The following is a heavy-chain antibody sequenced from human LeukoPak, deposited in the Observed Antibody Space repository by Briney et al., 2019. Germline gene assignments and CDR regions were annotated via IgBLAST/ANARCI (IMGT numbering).Heavy chain of an antibody. CDR1: GFTFSSYG. J-gene: IGHJ4*02. Sequence: PGGSLRLSCAASGFTFSSYGMHWVRQAPGKGLEWVAVIWYVGSNKYYADSVKGRFTISRDNSKNTLYLQMNSLRAEDTAVYYCAREGLYYYDSSGYYLSYWGQGTLVTVSS. CDR2: IWYVGSNK. CDR3: AREGLYYYDSSGYYLSY. D-gene: IGHD3-22*01. V-gene: IGHV3-33*01.